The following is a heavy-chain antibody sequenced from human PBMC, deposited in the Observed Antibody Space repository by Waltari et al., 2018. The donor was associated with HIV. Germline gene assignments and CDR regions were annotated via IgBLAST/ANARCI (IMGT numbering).Heavy chain of an antibody. Sequence: EVQLLASGGGLVQPGGSLRLSCDASGFPFRTYRMHWVRKAPGKGLVWVSRINRDGSSTSYADSVKGRFTISRDNAKNTLYLQMNSLRAEDTAVYYCARVVNWNYNPWGQGTLVTVSS. V-gene: IGHV3-74*01. CDR3: ARVVNWNYNP. CDR1: GFPFRTYR. D-gene: IGHD1-7*01. CDR2: INRDGSST. J-gene: IGHJ5*02.